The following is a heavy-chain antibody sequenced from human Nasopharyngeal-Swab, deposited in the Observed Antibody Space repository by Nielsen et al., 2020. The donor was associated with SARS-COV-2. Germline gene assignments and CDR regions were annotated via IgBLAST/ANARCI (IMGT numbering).Heavy chain of an antibody. CDR1: GFTSSSYA. J-gene: IGHJ4*02. Sequence: GSLRLSCAASGFTSSSYAMSWVRQAPGKGLEWVSAISGSGGSTYYADSVKGRFTISRDNSKNTLYLQMNSLRAEDTAVYYCAKGPRTYYYDSSGYYYFDYWGQGTLVTVSS. CDR3: AKGPRTYYYDSSGYYYFDY. D-gene: IGHD3-22*01. CDR2: ISGSGGST. V-gene: IGHV3-23*01.